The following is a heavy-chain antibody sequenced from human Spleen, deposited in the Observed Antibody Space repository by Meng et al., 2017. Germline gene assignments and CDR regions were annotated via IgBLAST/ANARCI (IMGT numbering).Heavy chain of an antibody. Sequence: QVQPVQSGPEVKKPGASVKVSCKASDYTFTGYGVSWVRQAPGQGLEWMGWFVNNVDTYSAQKFQGRVTMTTDTHTSTAFMELRSLRSDDTAVYYCASGTPGRSYCDYWGQGTLVTVSS. D-gene: IGHD2-15*01. CDR1: DYTFTGYG. CDR3: ASGTPGRSYCDY. J-gene: IGHJ4*02. CDR2: FVNNVDT. V-gene: IGHV1-18*01.